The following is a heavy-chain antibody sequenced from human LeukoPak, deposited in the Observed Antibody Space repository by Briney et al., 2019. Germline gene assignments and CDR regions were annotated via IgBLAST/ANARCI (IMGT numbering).Heavy chain of an antibody. CDR1: AFTFSSYS. D-gene: IGHD2-21*02. Sequence: GGSLRLSCAVSAFTFSSYSMNWVRQAPGKGLEWVSSISSSSSYIYYADSVKGRFTISRDNAKNSLYLQMNSLRAEDTAVYYCARGAYCGGDCYPHFDYWGQGTLVTVSS. CDR2: ISSSSSYI. J-gene: IGHJ4*02. V-gene: IGHV3-21*01. CDR3: ARGAYCGGDCYPHFDY.